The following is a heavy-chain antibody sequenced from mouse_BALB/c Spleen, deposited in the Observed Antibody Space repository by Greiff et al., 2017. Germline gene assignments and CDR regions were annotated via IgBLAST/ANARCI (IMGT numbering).Heavy chain of an antibody. CDR2: IYPGNVNT. Sequence: VQLQQSGPELVKPGASVRISCKASGYTFTSYYIHWVKQRPGQGLEWIGWIYPGNVNTKYNEKFKGKATLTADKSSSTAYMQLSSLTSEDSAVYFCAREGVLRPDYYAMDYWGQGTSVTVSS. CDR1: GYTFTSYY. V-gene: IGHV1S56*01. J-gene: IGHJ4*01. D-gene: IGHD1-2*01. CDR3: AREGVLRPDYYAMDY.